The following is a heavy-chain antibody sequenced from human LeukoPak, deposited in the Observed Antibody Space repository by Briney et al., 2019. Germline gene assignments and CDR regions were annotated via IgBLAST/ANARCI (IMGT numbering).Heavy chain of an antibody. D-gene: IGHD1-26*01. CDR2: IYHSGST. V-gene: IGHV4-39*07. CDR1: GGSISSSSNY. CDR3: ARCPTTASTRGYYYYMDV. Sequence: SETLSLTCTVSGGSISSSSNYWGWIRQPPGKGLEWIGSIYHSGSTYYNPSLKSRVTISVDTSKNQFSLKLSSVTAADTAVYYCARCPTTASTRGYYYYMDVWGKGTTVTVSS. J-gene: IGHJ6*03.